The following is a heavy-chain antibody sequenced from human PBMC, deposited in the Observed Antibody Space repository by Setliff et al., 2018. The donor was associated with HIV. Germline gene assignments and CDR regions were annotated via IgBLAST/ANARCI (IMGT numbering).Heavy chain of an antibody. V-gene: IGHV4-61*10. CDR2: IYTSGSP. CDR3: ARQRGLRGYYGSNSLYYFDY. CDR1: GGSVNSGNYH. J-gene: IGHJ4*02. Sequence: SETLSLTCSVSGGSVNSGNYHWAWIRQPAGKGLEWIGHIYTSGSPHYKSSLTSRLTISLDTSRNQFSLKLTSVTAADTAVYYCARQRGLRGYYGSNSLYYFDYWGQGILVTVSS. D-gene: IGHD3-10*01.